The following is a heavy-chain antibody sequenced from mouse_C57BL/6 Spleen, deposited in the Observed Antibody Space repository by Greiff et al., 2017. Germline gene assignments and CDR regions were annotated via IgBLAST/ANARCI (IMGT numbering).Heavy chain of an antibody. CDR1: GYAFTNYL. V-gene: IGHV1-54*01. J-gene: IGHJ2*01. CDR2: INPGSGGT. Sequence: LQESGAELVRPGTSVKVSCKASGYAFTNYLIEWVKQRPGQGLEWIGVINPGSGGTNYNEKFKGKATLTADKSSSTAYMQLSSLTSEDSAVYFCARDYSNRYFDYWGQGTTLTVSS. CDR3: ARDYSNRYFDY. D-gene: IGHD2-5*01.